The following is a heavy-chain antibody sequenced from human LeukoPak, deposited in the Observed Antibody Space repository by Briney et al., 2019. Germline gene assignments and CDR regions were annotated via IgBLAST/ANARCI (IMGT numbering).Heavy chain of an antibody. Sequence: GGSLRLSCAASGFTFSSYGMHWVRQAPGKGLEWVAVIWYDGSNKYYADSVKGRFTISRDNSKNTLYLQMNRLRAEDTAVYYCARDDDYSSGWLWGQGTLVTVSS. V-gene: IGHV3-33*01. D-gene: IGHD6-19*01. J-gene: IGHJ4*02. CDR3: ARDDDYSSGWL. CDR1: GFTFSSYG. CDR2: IWYDGSNK.